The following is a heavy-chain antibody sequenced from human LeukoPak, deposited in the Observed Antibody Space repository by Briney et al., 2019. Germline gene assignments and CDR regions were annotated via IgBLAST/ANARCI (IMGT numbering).Heavy chain of an antibody. CDR1: GGSFSGYY. V-gene: IGHV4-34*01. CDR3: ARGRVGGVVPAARLFEY. CDR2: INHSGST. Sequence: SETLSLTCAVYGGSFSGYYWSWIRQPPGKGLEWIGEINHSGSTNYNPSLKSRVTISEDTSKNQFSLKLSSVTAADTAVYYCARGRVGGVVPAARLFEYWGQGTLVTVSS. J-gene: IGHJ4*02. D-gene: IGHD2-2*01.